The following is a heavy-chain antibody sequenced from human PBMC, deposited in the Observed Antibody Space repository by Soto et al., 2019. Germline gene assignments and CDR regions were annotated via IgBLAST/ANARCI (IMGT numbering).Heavy chain of an antibody. V-gene: IGHV1-18*01. CDR2: ISAYNGNT. Sequence: VSVKLDCNASGYTFSSYGISWVRQAPGQGLEWMGWISAYNGNTNYAQKLQGRVTMTTDTSTSTAYMELRSLRSDDTAVYYCARLGFPYNWFDPWGQGTLVTVSS. CDR3: ARLGFPYNWFDP. CDR1: GYTFSSYG. J-gene: IGHJ5*02.